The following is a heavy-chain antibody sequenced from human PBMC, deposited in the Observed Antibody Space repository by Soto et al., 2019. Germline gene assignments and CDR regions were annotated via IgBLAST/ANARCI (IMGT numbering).Heavy chain of an antibody. V-gene: IGHV4-39*01. D-gene: IGHD2-21*01. CDR1: GGSITSSSPY. CDR2: IYYSGTT. CDR3: ARPASALWGDPFDY. J-gene: IGHJ4*02. Sequence: QLQLQESGPGLVKASETLSLTCTVSGGSITSSSPYWVWIRQPPRKGLEWIGTIYYSGTTYYNPSLESQATISLDPSKNQFPLRLTSVTAADTAVYYCARPASALWGDPFDYWGQGTLVIVSS.